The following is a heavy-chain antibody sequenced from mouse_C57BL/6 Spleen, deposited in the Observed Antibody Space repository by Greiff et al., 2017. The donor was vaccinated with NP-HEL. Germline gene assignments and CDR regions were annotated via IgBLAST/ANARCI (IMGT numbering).Heavy chain of an antibody. CDR3: ARQTTVADFDV. D-gene: IGHD1-1*01. J-gene: IGHJ1*03. CDR1: GFTFSSYG. V-gene: IGHV5-6*01. CDR2: ISSGGSYT. Sequence: EVNVVESGGDLVKPGGSLKLSCAASGFTFSSYGMSWVRQTPDKRLEWVATISSGGSYTYYPDSVKGRFTISRDNAKNTLYLQMSSLKSEDTAMYYCARQTTVADFDVWGTGTTVTVSS.